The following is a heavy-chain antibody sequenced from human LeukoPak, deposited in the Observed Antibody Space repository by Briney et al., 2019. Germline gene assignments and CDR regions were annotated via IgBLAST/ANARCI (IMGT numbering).Heavy chain of an antibody. D-gene: IGHD6-13*01. Sequence: GGSLRLSCAASGYTFSTYAMSWVRQAPGRGLVWVSTITGSGAKPYYADSVKGRFTLSRDNSRNTLFLQMNRLRAEDTALYFCAKRGPTAAGTSFDYWGRGTLVTVSS. CDR3: AKRGPTAAGTSFDY. CDR1: GYTFSTYA. V-gene: IGHV3-23*01. CDR2: ITGSGAKP. J-gene: IGHJ4*02.